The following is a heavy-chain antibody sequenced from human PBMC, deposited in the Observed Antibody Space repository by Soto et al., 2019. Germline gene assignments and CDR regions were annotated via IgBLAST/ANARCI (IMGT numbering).Heavy chain of an antibody. CDR3: ARGADYSKVGY. CDR2: IYNSGNT. CDR1: GASITTHY. D-gene: IGHD2-2*01. J-gene: IGHJ4*02. Sequence: QVQLQESGPGLVKPSETLSLTCTVSGASITTHYWSWIRQPPGQGLEWIGYIYNSGNTNYNPSLKSRVTISADTSKNQFSLKLTSVTAADTAVYSCARGADYSKVGYWCQGTLVTVAS. V-gene: IGHV4-59*11.